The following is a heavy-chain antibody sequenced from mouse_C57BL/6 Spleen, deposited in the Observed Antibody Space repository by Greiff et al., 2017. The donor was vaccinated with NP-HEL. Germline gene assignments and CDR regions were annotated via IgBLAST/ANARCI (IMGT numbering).Heavy chain of an antibody. CDR3: ARSPPSYESSDYWYFDV. D-gene: IGHD1-1*01. V-gene: IGHV14-2*01. CDR1: GFNIKDYY. J-gene: IGHJ1*03. Sequence: EVQLQQSGAELVKPGASVKLSCTASGFNIKDYYMHWVKQRTEQGLEWIGRIDPEDGETKYAPKFQGKATITADTSSNTAYLQLSRLTSEDTAVDYCARSPPSYESSDYWYFDVWGTGTTVTVSS. CDR2: IDPEDGET.